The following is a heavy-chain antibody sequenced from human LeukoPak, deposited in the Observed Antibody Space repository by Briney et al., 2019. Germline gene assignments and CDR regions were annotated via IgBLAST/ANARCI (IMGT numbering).Heavy chain of an antibody. D-gene: IGHD2-15*01. V-gene: IGHV3-48*01. J-gene: IGHJ4*02. CDR2: ISKSASTT. Sequence: GGSLRLSCAASGFTFSNYHMNWVRQAPGKGLEWVSYISKSASTTYYADCVKGRFTISRDTARNSVYLQMNSLTAEDTAVYYCARDLVVVPASPYYFDYWGQGTLVTVSS. CDR1: GFTFSNYH. CDR3: ARDLVVVPASPYYFDY.